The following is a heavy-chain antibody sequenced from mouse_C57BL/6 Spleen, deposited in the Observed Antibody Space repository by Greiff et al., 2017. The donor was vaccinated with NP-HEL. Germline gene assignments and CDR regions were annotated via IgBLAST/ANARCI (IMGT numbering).Heavy chain of an antibody. CDR2: ISDGGSYT. Sequence: EVQVVESGGGLVKPGGSLKLSCAASGFTFSSYAMSWVRQTPEKRLEWVATISDGGSYTYYPDNVKGRFTISRDNAKNNLYLQMSHLKSEDTAMYYCARETLGFAYWGQGTLVTVSA. V-gene: IGHV5-4*01. CDR1: GFTFSSYA. CDR3: ARETLGFAY. J-gene: IGHJ3*01.